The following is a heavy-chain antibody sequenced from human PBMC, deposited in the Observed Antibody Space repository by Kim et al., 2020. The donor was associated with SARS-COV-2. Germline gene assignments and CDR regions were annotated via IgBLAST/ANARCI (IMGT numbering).Heavy chain of an antibody. J-gene: IGHJ4*02. Sequence: GGSLRLSCAASGFTFNNYAMTWVRQAPGKGPEWVSSISGSGGSTYYAESVRGRFTISRDNSQNTLYLQTNSLRAEDTAVYYCAKDDSVGTTGTKWTSDYWGQGTLVTVSS. CDR2: ISGSGGST. V-gene: IGHV3-23*01. CDR3: AKDDSVGTTGTKWTSDY. CDR1: GFTFNNYA. D-gene: IGHD1-1*01.